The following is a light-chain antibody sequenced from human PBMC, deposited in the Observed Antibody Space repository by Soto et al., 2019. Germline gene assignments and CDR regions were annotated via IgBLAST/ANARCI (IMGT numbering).Light chain of an antibody. CDR3: QQYERSPVT. CDR2: GAS. Sequence: EIVLTQSPGTPSLSPGERATLSCRASQSVSSSYLAWYQQKPGQAPRLLIYGASSRATGIPDRFSGSGSGTDFTLTISRLEPEDFAVYYCQQYERSPVTFGQGTKLEIK. V-gene: IGKV3-20*01. J-gene: IGKJ2*01. CDR1: QSVSSSY.